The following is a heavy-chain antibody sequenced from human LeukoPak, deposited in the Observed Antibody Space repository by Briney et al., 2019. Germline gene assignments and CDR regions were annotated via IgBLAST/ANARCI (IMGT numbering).Heavy chain of an antibody. CDR2: MNPNSGNT. CDR3: ARGVLPAAMRGIGDAFDI. D-gene: IGHD2-2*01. V-gene: IGHV1-8*01. CDR1: GYTFTSYD. J-gene: IGHJ3*02. Sequence: ASVKVSCKASGYTFTSYDINWVRQATGQGLEWMGWMNPNSGNTGYAQKFQGRVTMTRNTSISSAYMELSRLRSDDTAVYYCARGVLPAAMRGIGDAFDIWGQGTTVTVSS.